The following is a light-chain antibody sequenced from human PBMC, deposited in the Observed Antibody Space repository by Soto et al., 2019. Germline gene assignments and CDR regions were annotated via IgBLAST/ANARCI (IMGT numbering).Light chain of an antibody. J-gene: IGKJ4*01. CDR3: EYYGTSIT. CDR2: DTS. V-gene: IGKV3-20*01. Sequence: EAVLTQSPGTLSLSPGERVTLSCRASQSVSSSYLGWFHQRPGQDPSLLIYDTSNRATGIPDRFSGSGSGTDFTLTISSLQSDDFAVYYCEYYGTSITFGGGTRVDLK. CDR1: QSVSSSY.